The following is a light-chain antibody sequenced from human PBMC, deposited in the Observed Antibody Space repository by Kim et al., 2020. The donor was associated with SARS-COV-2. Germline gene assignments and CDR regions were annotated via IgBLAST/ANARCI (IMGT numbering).Light chain of an antibody. CDR2: DAS. CDR3: QQYDSPPM. V-gene: IGKV1-5*01. Sequence: GDRVTITCRASQSIGSWLAWYQQKPGNAPKLLIHDASNLESGVPSRFSGSGSGTDFTFTITSLQPDDFATYYCQQYDSPPMFGQGTKVDIK. J-gene: IGKJ1*01. CDR1: QSIGSW.